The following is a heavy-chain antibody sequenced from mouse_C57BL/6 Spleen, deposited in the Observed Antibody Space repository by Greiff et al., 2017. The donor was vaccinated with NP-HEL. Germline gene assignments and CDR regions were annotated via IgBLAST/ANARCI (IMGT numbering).Heavy chain of an antibody. J-gene: IGHJ3*01. CDR1: GYTFTSYW. Sequence: VQLQQSGAELVKPGASVKMSCKASGYTFTSYWITWVKQRPGQGLEWIGDIYPGSGSTNYNEKFKSKATLTVDTSSSTAYMQLSSLTSEDSAVYYCARGKAQATGFAYWGQGTLVTVSA. CDR2: IYPGSGST. D-gene: IGHD3-2*02. CDR3: ARGKAQATGFAY. V-gene: IGHV1-55*01.